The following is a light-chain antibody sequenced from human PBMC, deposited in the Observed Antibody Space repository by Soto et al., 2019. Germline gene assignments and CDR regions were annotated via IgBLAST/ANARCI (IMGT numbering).Light chain of an antibody. CDR1: SSDIGASDY. CDR2: NVN. Sequence: QSVLTQPASVSGSPGQSITISCTGTSSDIGASDYVSWYQQHPDKAPKLIIYNVNYRPSGISSRFSGSKSGNTASLTISGLQTEDDGDYFSRFYALFGGGTKLTVL. J-gene: IGLJ2*01. CDR3: RFYAL. V-gene: IGLV2-14*03.